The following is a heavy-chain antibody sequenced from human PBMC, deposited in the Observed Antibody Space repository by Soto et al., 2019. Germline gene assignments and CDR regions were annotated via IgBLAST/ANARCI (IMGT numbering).Heavy chain of an antibody. Sequence: SETLSLTCTVSGGSISSYYWSWIRQPPGKGLEWIGYIYYSGSTNYNPSLKSRVTISVDTSKNQFSLKLSSVTAADTAVYYCARFQGNWIVNAGPYYFDYWGQGTLVTVS. CDR1: GGSISSYY. CDR3: ARFQGNWIVNAGPYYFDY. J-gene: IGHJ4*02. D-gene: IGHD1-20*01. V-gene: IGHV4-59*01. CDR2: IYYSGST.